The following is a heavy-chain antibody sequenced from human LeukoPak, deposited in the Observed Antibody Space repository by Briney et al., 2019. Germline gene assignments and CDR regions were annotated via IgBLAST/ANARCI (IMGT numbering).Heavy chain of an antibody. Sequence: PGGSLRLSCAASGFTFNWVRQAPGKGLEWVSAISGSGGSTYYADSVKGRFTISRDNSKNTLYLQMNSLRAEDTAVYYCAKVCVGSCSAPWGQGTLVTVSS. CDR3: AKVCVGSCSAP. CDR2: ISGSGGST. D-gene: IGHD2-15*01. J-gene: IGHJ5*02. CDR1: GFTFN. V-gene: IGHV3-23*01.